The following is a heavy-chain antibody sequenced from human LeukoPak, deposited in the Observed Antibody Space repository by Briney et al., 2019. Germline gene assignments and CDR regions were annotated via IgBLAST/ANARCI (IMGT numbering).Heavy chain of an antibody. V-gene: IGHV3-66*01. D-gene: IGHD1-26*01. CDR3: ARDHSGNYYYGMDV. CDR1: GFSVSGIH. Sequence: PGGSLRLSCVASGFSVSGIHMNWVRQAPGKDLEWVSGLYAGGATYYADSMGGRFTISRDHSKNTLYLQMTNLRVDDTAIYYCARDHSGNYYYGMDVWGQGTTVTVSS. CDR2: LYAGGAT. J-gene: IGHJ6*02.